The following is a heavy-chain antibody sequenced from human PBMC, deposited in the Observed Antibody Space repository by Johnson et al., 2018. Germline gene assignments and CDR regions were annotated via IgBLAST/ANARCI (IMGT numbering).Heavy chain of an antibody. CDR3: ARDSGVEWELLPGAFDI. J-gene: IGHJ3*02. CDR1: GFTFSSYW. Sequence: VQLVQSGGGLVQPGGSLRLSCAASGFTFSSYWMHWVRQAPGKGLVWVSRINSDGNSTSYADSVKGRFTISRDNAKNTLFLQMNSLRAEDTAVYYCARDSGVEWELLPGAFDIWGQGTMVTVSS. CDR2: INSDGNST. V-gene: IGHV3-74*01. D-gene: IGHD1-26*01.